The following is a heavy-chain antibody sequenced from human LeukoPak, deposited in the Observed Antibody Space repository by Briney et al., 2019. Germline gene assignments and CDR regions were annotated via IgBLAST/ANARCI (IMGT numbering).Heavy chain of an antibody. D-gene: IGHD6-13*01. CDR1: GGSISSSSYY. CDR2: IYTSGST. V-gene: IGHV4-61*05. CDR3: ARLTSSWYQDWYFDL. J-gene: IGHJ2*01. Sequence: SETLSLTCTVSGGSISSSSYYWGWIRQPPGKGLEWIGRIYTSGSTKYNPSLKSRVTMSLDTSKKQFSLKLSSVTATDTAVYYCARLTSSWYQDWYFDLWGRGTLVTVSS.